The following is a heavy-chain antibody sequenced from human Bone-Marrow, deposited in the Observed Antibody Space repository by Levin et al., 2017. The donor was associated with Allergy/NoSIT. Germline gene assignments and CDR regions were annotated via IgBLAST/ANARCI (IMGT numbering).Heavy chain of an antibody. D-gene: IGHD1-26*01. V-gene: IGHV3-23*01. CDR3: ASGSNQPYYYYYGMDV. Sequence: LSLTCAASGFTFSSSAVSWVRQAPGKGLEWVSGISASGGSTYYADSVKGRFTISRDNSKNTLYLQMNSLRAEDTAVYYCASGSNQPYYYYYGMDVWGQGTTVTVSS. CDR2: ISASGGST. CDR1: GFTFSSSA. J-gene: IGHJ6*02.